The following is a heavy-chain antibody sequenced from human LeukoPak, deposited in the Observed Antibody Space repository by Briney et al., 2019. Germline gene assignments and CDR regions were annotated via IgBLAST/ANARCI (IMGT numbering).Heavy chain of an antibody. V-gene: IGHV5-10-1*01. CDR2: IDPSDSYT. CDR3: ARQCTSSSSEGPDGLDP. J-gene: IGHJ5*02. Sequence: GESLRISCKGSGYSFTSYWISWVRQMPGKGLEWMGRIDPSDSYTNYSPSFQGHVTISADKSISTAYLQWSSLKASDTAMYYCARQCTSSSSEGPDGLDPWGQGTLVTVSS. CDR1: GYSFTSYW. D-gene: IGHD6-6*01.